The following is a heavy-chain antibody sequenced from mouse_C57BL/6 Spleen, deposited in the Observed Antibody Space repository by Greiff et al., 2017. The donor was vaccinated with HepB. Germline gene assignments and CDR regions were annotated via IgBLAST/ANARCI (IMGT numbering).Heavy chain of an antibody. J-gene: IGHJ3*01. D-gene: IGHD2-4*01. V-gene: IGHV1-81*01. CDR1: GYTFTSYG. CDR2: IYPRSGNT. CDR3: ARGRDYDYDGSGFAY. Sequence: VQLQQSGAELARPGASVKLSCKASGYTFTSYGISWVKQRTGQGLEWIGEIYPRSGNTYYNEKFKGKATLTADKSSSTAYMELRSLTSEDSAVYFCARGRDYDYDGSGFAYWGQGTLVTVSA.